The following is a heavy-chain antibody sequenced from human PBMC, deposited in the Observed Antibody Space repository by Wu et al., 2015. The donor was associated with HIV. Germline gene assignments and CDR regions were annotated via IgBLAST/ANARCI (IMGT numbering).Heavy chain of an antibody. J-gene: IGHJ4*02. CDR2: IVPIFGSP. CDR3: ARGPFPRSQYFGYFDY. Sequence: QVQLVQSGAEVKKPGSSVRVSCESSGGNFRSYAMTWVRQAPGQGLEWMGGIVPIFGSPTYAQRFQGRVTITADESTSTAYMYLSSLRSEDTAVYYCARGPFPRSQYFGYFDYWGQGTLVIVSS. D-gene: IGHD2/OR15-2a*01. V-gene: IGHV1-69*12. CDR1: GGNFRSYA.